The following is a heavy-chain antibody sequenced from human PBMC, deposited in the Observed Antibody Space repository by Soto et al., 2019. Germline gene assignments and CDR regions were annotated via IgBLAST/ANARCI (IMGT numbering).Heavy chain of an antibody. CDR2: ISSSGSFR. J-gene: IGHJ1*01. Sequence: GGSLRLSCEASGFIFSDHAMNWVRQAPGKGLEWVSSISSSGSFRYYADSVKGRFTISRDNAKNSLYLQMNSLRAQDTAVYYCARGAPGRDGYNLDFQHWGQGTLVTVSS. CDR1: GFIFSDHA. V-gene: IGHV3-21*04. CDR3: ARGAPGRDGYNLDFQH. D-gene: IGHD5-12*01.